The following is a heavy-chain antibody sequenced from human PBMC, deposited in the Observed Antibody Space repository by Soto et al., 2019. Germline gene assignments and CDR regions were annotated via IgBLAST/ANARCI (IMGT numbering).Heavy chain of an antibody. J-gene: IGHJ4*02. CDR1: GGTFSSYS. CDR2: IISIFGTA. Sequence: QVQLVQSGAEVKKPGSSVKVSCKASGGTFSSYSINWVRQAPGQGLEWMGEIISIFGTANYAQKIQGRGTITADEATSTAYTELSSLRSEDTAVYYCARDGGRHSGGVDYWGQGNLVNVS. CDR3: ARDGGRHSGGVDY. D-gene: IGHD1-26*01. V-gene: IGHV1-69*01.